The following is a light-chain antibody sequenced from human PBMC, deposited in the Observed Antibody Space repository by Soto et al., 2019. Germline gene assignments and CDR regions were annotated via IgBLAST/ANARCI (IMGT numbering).Light chain of an antibody. CDR2: EGS. J-gene: IGLJ2*01. CDR1: SSDVGSYNL. CDR3: CSYAGTNTVHVV. Sequence: QSALTQPASVSGSPGQSITISCTGTSSDVGSYNLVSWYQQHPGEAPKLMIYEGSKRPSGVSNRFSGSKSGNTASLTISGLQAEDEADYYCCSYAGTNTVHVVFGGGTKVTVL. V-gene: IGLV2-23*03.